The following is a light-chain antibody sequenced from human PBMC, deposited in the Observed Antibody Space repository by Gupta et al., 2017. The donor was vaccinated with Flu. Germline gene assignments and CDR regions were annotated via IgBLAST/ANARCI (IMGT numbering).Light chain of an antibody. CDR1: ALPTKY. V-gene: IGLV3-16*01. CDR3: LSEDRSGTYWV. J-gene: IGLJ3*02. CDR2: KDN. Sequence: SYELTQPPSVSVSLGQTARITCSGEALPTKYAFWYQQKTGQVPVLVIYKDNERPSGITERFSGSSSGTLVTLTISGVQADDEADYYCLSEDRSGTYWVFGGGSKLTVL.